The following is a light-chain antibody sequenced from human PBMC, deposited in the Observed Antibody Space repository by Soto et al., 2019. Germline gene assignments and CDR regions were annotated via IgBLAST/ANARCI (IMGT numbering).Light chain of an antibody. J-gene: IGKJ1*01. CDR3: QQYSNWPPET. V-gene: IGKV3-15*01. CDR2: GAS. Sequence: EIVMTQSPATLSVSPGERATLSCRASQSVSSNLAWYQQKPGQAPRLLIYGASTRATGIPARFSGSGSGTEFTLTISSLQFEDFAVYYCQQYSNWPPETFGQGTKVDIK. CDR1: QSVSSN.